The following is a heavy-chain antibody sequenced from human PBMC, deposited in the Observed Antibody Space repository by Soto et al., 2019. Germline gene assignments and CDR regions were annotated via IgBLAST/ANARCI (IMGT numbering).Heavy chain of an antibody. J-gene: IGHJ6*02. CDR2: IVPSLDTT. CDR3: ARWPQPRYTADPYAVDV. Sequence: QVHLVQSGTEVKKPGSSVKVSCKASGGTFSSSGFSWVRQAPGQGLEWMGMIVPSLDTTNYAQKFQARVTITADGVTSTAYMELRRLRSEDTAVYYCARWPQPRYTADPYAVDVWGQGTRVIVSS. D-gene: IGHD3-16*02. V-gene: IGHV1-69*11. CDR1: GGTFSSSG.